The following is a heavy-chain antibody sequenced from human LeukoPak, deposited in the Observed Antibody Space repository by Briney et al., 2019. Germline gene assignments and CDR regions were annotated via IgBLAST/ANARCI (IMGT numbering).Heavy chain of an antibody. CDR3: AREYYDILTGYSFDY. CDR1: GYTFTGYY. Sequence: ASVKVSCKAPGYTFTGYYMHWVRQAPGQGLEWMGWINPNSGGTNYAQKFQGRVTMTRDTSISTAYMELSRLRSDDTAVYYCAREYYDILTGYSFDYWGQGTLVTVSS. D-gene: IGHD3-9*01. CDR2: INPNSGGT. V-gene: IGHV1-2*02. J-gene: IGHJ4*02.